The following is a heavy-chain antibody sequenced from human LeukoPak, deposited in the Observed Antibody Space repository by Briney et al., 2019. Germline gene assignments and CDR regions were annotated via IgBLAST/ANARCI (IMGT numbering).Heavy chain of an antibody. CDR1: GGSFSGYY. CDR3: GQWLHY. D-gene: IGHD6-19*01. Sequence: PSETLSLTCAVYGGSFSGYYRSWIRQPPGKGLEWIGEINHSGSNNYNPSLKTRVTISVDTSKNQFSLKLSSVTAADTAVYYCGQWLHYWGQGTLVTVSS. J-gene: IGHJ4*02. V-gene: IGHV4-34*01. CDR2: INHSGSN.